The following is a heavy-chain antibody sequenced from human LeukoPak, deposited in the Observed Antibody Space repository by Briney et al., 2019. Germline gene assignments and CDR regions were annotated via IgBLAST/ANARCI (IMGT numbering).Heavy chain of an antibody. CDR1: GDSFSSNSAA. V-gene: IGHV6-1*01. D-gene: IGHD6-13*01. Sequence: SQTLSLTCAISGDSFSSNSAAWNWIRQSPSRGLEWLGRTYYRSKWYNDYAVSVKSRITINPDTSKNQFSLQLNSVTPEDTAVYYCARDHDSSSWFPGLYGMDVWGQGTTVTVSS. CDR3: ARDHDSSSWFPGLYGMDV. J-gene: IGHJ6*02. CDR2: TYYRSKWYN.